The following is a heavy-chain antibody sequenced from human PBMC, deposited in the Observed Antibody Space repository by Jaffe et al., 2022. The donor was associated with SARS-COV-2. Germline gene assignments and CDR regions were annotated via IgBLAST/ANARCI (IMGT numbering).Heavy chain of an antibody. Sequence: EVQLVESGGGLVQPGRSLRLSCTASGFTFGDYAMSWFRQAPGKGLEWVGFIRSKAYGGTTEYAASVKGRFTISRDDSKSIAYLQMNSLKTEDTAVYYCTREVYYDILTGYLPPYYYYYMDVWGKGTTVTVSS. V-gene: IGHV3-49*03. J-gene: IGHJ6*03. CDR1: GFTFGDYA. CDR3: TREVYYDILTGYLPPYYYYYMDV. D-gene: IGHD3-9*01. CDR2: IRSKAYGGTT.